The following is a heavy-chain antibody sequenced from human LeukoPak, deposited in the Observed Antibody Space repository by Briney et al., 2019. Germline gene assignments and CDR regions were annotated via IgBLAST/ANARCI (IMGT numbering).Heavy chain of an antibody. CDR3: ASARALYGYSGYDEPYFDY. J-gene: IGHJ4*02. Sequence: AGGSLRLSCAASGFTFSSYGMHWVRQAPGKGLEWAALISDDGSNKYYADSVKGRFAISRDNSKNTLYLQMNSLRAEDTAVYYCASARALYGYSGYDEPYFDYWGQGTLVTVSS. V-gene: IGHV3-30*03. CDR1: GFTFSSYG. D-gene: IGHD5-12*01. CDR2: ISDDGSNK.